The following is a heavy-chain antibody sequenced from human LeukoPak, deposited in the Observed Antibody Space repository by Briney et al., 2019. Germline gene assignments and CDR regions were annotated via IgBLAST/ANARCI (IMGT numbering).Heavy chain of an antibody. CDR3: ARDPPVVAATVPEGWFDP. Sequence: GGSLRLSCVTSGFTFNTHGMHWVRQAPGKGLEWVAFVEHDGTKKYLDSVKGRFTISRDNSDSTLYLQMNALRPDDTGLYYCARDPPVVAATVPEGWFDPWGQGTLVTVSS. CDR2: VEHDGTK. V-gene: IGHV3-30*02. D-gene: IGHD2-15*01. CDR1: GFTFNTHG. J-gene: IGHJ5*02.